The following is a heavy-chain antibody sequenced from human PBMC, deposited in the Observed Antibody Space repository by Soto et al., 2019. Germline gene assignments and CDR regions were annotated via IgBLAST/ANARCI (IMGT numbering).Heavy chain of an antibody. CDR3: AKDQVERAYNWFDP. D-gene: IGHD1-1*01. CDR2: ISTSGGSA. V-gene: IGHV3-23*01. Sequence: PGGSLRLSCAASGFTFSNYAMSGVRQAPGKGLEWVSTISTSGGSAYYADSVKGRFTISRDNSKNTLYLQMNSLRAEDTAVYYCAKDQVERAYNWFDPWGQGTLVTVSS. CDR1: GFTFSNYA. J-gene: IGHJ5*02.